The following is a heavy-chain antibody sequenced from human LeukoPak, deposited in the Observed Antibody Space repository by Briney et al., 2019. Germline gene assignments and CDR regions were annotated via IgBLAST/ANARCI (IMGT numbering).Heavy chain of an antibody. CDR2: IYTSGST. Sequence: SETLSLTCTVSGGSISSYYWSWIRQPAGKGLEWIGRIYTSGSTNYNPSLKSRVTMSVDTSKNQFSLKLSSVTAADTAVYYCARDWMNWNYGTSHNAFDIWGQGTMVTVSS. V-gene: IGHV4-4*07. D-gene: IGHD1-7*01. CDR1: GGSISSYY. CDR3: ARDWMNWNYGTSHNAFDI. J-gene: IGHJ3*02.